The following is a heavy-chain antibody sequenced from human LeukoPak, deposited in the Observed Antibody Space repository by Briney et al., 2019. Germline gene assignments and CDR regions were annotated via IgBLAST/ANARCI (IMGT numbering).Heavy chain of an antibody. CDR3: ASGKCSGGSCYSQWIQLWLRWTLEY. Sequence: ASVKVSCKVSGYTLTELSMHWVRQAPGKGLEWMGGFDPEDGETIYAQKFQGRVTMTEDTSTDTAYMELSSLRSEDTAVYYCASGKCSGGSCYSQWIQLWLRWTLEYWGQGTLVTVSS. CDR1: GYTLTELS. D-gene: IGHD2-15*01. J-gene: IGHJ4*02. V-gene: IGHV1-24*01. CDR2: FDPEDGET.